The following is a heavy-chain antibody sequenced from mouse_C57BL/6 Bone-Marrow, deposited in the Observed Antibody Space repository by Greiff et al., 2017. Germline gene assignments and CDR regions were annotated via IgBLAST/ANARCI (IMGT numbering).Heavy chain of an antibody. J-gene: IGHJ4*01. CDR1: GYTFTSYW. Sequence: QVQLQQPGAELVMPGASVKLSCKASGYTFTSYWMHWVKQRPGQGLEWIGEIDPSDSYTNYNQKFKGKSTLTVDKSSSPAYMQLSSLTSEDAAVYYCARSIGVGAMDYWGQGTSVTVSS. V-gene: IGHV1-69*01. CDR2: IDPSDSYT. CDR3: ARSIGVGAMDY.